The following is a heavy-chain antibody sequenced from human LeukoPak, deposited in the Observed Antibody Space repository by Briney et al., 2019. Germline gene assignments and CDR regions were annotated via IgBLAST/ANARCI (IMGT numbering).Heavy chain of an antibody. CDR2: ISAYNGNT. J-gene: IGHJ4*02. CDR1: GYTLTSYG. V-gene: IGHV1-18*03. CDR3: ARDLGYCSGGSCHNFDY. Sequence: ASVKVSCKASGYTLTSYGISWVRQAPGQGLEWMGWISAYNGNTNYAQKFQGRVTMTRDTSISTAYMELSRLRSDDMAVYYCARDLGYCSGGSCHNFDYWGQGTLVTVSS. D-gene: IGHD2-15*01.